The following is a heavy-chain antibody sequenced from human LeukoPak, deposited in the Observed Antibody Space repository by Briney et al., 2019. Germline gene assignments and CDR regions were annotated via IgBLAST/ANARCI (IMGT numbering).Heavy chain of an antibody. CDR3: ASEPIVVVPGVLGRRRLAGCYFDY. CDR2: IKQDGSEK. D-gene: IGHD2-2*01. Sequence: QPGRSLRLSCAASGFTFSIYWMSWVRQAPGKGLEWVANIKQDGSEKYYVDSVKGRFTISRDNAKNSLYLQMNSLRAEDTAVYYCASEPIVVVPGVLGRRRLAGCYFDYWGQGTLVTVSS. J-gene: IGHJ4*02. CDR1: GFTFSIYW. V-gene: IGHV3-7*01.